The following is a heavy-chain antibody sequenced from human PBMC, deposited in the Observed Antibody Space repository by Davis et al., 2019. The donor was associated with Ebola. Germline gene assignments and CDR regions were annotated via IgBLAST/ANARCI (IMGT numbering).Heavy chain of an antibody. CDR3: ARRRGGSGNYGDYFDH. V-gene: IGHV5-51*01. Sequence: GESLKISCEGSGYNFAIYWIAWVRQMPGKGLEWMGIIYPGDSDTRYNPSFEGQVTISADKSIATAYLQWTSLKASDSAMYYCARRRGGSGNYGDYFDHWGQGTLVTVSS. CDR2: IYPGDSDT. D-gene: IGHD4-17*01. CDR1: GYNFAIYW. J-gene: IGHJ4*02.